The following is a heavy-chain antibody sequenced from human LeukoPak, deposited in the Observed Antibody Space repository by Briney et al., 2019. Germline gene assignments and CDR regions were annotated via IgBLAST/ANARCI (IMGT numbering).Heavy chain of an antibody. V-gene: IGHV1-2*02. CDR1: GYSFTGYY. J-gene: IGHJ4*02. Sequence: ASVKVSCKASGYSFTGYYMHWMRQAPGQGLEWMGWINPNSGGTKYAQKFQGRVTMTRDTSISTAYMELSRLRSDDTAVYYCARVPRTYYYDSSGYFGYWGQGTLVTVSS. CDR2: INPNSGGT. D-gene: IGHD3-22*01. CDR3: ARVPRTYYYDSSGYFGY.